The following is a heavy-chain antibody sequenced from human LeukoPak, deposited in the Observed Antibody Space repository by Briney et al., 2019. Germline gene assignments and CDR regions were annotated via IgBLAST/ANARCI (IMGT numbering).Heavy chain of an antibody. CDR2: ISYDGSNK. Sequence: GGSLRLSCAASGFTFSSYGMHWVRQAPGKGLEWVAVISYDGSNKYYADSVKGRFTISRDNSKNTLYLQMNSLRAEDTAVYYCARDLGITGTTVDYWGQGTLVTVSS. D-gene: IGHD1-7*01. V-gene: IGHV3-30*03. J-gene: IGHJ4*02. CDR1: GFTFSSYG. CDR3: ARDLGITGTTVDY.